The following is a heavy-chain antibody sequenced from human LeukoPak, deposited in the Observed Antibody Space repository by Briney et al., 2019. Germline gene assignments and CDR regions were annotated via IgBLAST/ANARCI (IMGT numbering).Heavy chain of an antibody. CDR2: ISGCGGST. V-gene: IGHV3-23*01. J-gene: IGHJ4*02. CDR3: AKDRYYYDSSGYYYFDY. D-gene: IGHD3-22*01. Sequence: PGGPLTLSCTASGFTFSSYGMSWLRQAPGKGLEWVSAISGCGGSTYYEDSVNGRFTISRDNSKNTLYLQMNSLRAEDTAVYYCAKDRYYYDSSGYYYFDYWGQGTLVTVSS. CDR1: GFTFSSYG.